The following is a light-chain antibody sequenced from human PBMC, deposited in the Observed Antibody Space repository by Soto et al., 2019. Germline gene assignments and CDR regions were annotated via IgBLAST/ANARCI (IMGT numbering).Light chain of an antibody. V-gene: IGKV4-1*01. CDR2: DAS. Sequence: DIVMTHSPDSLAVSLGERATINCRSSQNILYSSNNKNYLAWYQQKPGKAPKLLIYDASSLGSGVPSRFSGSGSGTEFTLTISSLQPDDFATYYCQQYKSYPPATFGQGTRLEIK. J-gene: IGKJ5*01. CDR1: QNILYSSNNKNY. CDR3: QQYKSYPPAT.